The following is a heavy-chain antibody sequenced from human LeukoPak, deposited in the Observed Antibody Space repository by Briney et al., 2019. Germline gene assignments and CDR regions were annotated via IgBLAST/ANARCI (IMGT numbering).Heavy chain of an antibody. Sequence: ASVKVSCMASGYTFTSYGISWVRQATGQGVEWMGWISAYNGNTNYAQKLQGRVTITTDTSTSTAYMELRSLRSDDTAVYYCARVDIDCSSTSCLYYFDYWGQGTLVTVSS. CDR2: ISAYNGNT. CDR3: ARVDIDCSSTSCLYYFDY. V-gene: IGHV1-18*04. D-gene: IGHD2-2*01. J-gene: IGHJ4*02. CDR1: GYTFTSYG.